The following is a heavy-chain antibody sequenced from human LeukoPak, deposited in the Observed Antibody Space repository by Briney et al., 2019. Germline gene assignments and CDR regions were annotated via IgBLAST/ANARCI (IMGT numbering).Heavy chain of an antibody. D-gene: IGHD6-6*01. CDR1: GVSISSSNW. J-gene: IGHJ4*02. V-gene: IGHV4-4*02. CDR3: ARGSWQLAEEVY. CDR2: IFHSGTT. Sequence: SETLSLTCAVSGVSISSSNWWSWVRQPPGKGLEWIGRIFHSGTTDYKTSLKGRVTISVDTSKNQFSLKLSSVTAADTAVYYCARGSWQLAEEVYWGQGTLVTVSS.